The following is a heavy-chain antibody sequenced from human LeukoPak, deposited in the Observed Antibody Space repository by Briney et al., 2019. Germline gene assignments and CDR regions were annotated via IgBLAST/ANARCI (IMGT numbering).Heavy chain of an antibody. CDR3: AASRGLRWFLYFDY. Sequence: GASVKVSCKASGYTFTGYYMHWVRQAPGQGLEWMGWINPNSGGTNYAQKFQGRVTMTRDTSISTAYMELSRLRSDDTAVYYCAASRGLRWFLYFDYWGQGTLVTVSS. CDR1: GYTFTGYY. CDR2: INPNSGGT. D-gene: IGHD4-23*01. J-gene: IGHJ4*02. V-gene: IGHV1-2*02.